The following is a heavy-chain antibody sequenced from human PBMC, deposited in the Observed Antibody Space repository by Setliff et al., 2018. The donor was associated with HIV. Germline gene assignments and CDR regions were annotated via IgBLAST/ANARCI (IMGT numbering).Heavy chain of an antibody. CDR3: VKDGTPIGRYYQYFHI. CDR2: ITSSGRTT. J-gene: IGHJ3*02. CDR1: GFTFSDYY. V-gene: IGHV3-11*01. D-gene: IGHD1-26*01. Sequence: GGSLRLSCVASGFTFSDYYLHWIRQAPGKGLEWVSCITSSGRTTYYADSVTGRFTISRDNAKNSLFLQMNDLRPEDTAFYYCVKDGTPIGRYYQYFHIWGEGIMVTVSS.